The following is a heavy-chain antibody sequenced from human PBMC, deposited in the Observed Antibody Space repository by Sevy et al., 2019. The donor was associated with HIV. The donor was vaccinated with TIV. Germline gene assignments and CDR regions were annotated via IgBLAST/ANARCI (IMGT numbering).Heavy chain of an antibody. J-gene: IGHJ4*02. D-gene: IGHD1-26*01. V-gene: IGHV4-59*08. Sequence: SETLSLTCTVSGGSITSLYWNWIRQPPGKGLEWIANIYYNGHINYNPSLKSRVTLSLDTSKNQFSLRLSSVTAADTAMYYCAGENAWGRGYSWGQGPLVTGSS. CDR3: AGENAWGRGYS. CDR2: IYYNGHI. CDR1: GGSITSLY.